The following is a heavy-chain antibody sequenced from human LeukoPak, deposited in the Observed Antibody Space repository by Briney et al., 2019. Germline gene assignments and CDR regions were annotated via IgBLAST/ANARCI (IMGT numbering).Heavy chain of an antibody. J-gene: IGHJ4*02. CDR2: INHSGST. D-gene: IGHD1-1*01. V-gene: IGHV4-34*01. CDR1: GGSFSGYY. Sequence: SETLSLTCAVYGGSFSGYYWSWTRQPPGKGLEWIGEINHSGSTNYNPSLKSRVTISVDTSKNQFSLKLSSVTAADTAVYYCARVQGTTGTTSRIFDYWGQGTLVTVSS. CDR3: ARVQGTTGTTSRIFDY.